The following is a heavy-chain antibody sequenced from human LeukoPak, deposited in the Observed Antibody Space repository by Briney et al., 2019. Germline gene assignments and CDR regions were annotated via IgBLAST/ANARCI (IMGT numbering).Heavy chain of an antibody. J-gene: IGHJ4*02. D-gene: IGHD2/OR15-2a*01. CDR1: GGSISSYY. Sequence: SETLSLTCTVSGGSISSYYWSWIRQPPGKGLEWIAYISDIGSINYNPSLKSRVTISLDASKNQFSLKLSSVTAADTAVYYCAGHHPRNTVDFWGQGTLVTVSP. CDR2: ISDIGSI. CDR3: AGHHPRNTVDF. V-gene: IGHV4-59*08.